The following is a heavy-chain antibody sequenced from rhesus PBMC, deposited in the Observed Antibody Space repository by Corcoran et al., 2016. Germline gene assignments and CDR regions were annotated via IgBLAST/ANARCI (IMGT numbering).Heavy chain of an antibody. V-gene: IGHV4-106*01. D-gene: IGHD6-13*01. CDR1: GGSISDDYY. Sequence: QVQLQESGPGLVKPSETLSLTCAVSGGSISDDYYWSWIRQPPGKGLEWIVYIYGSGGGTNYNPSLKKRVTISIDTSKNQFSLKLSSVTAADTAVYYCARPYSSWTDDAFDFWGQGLRVTVSS. CDR3: ARPYSSWTDDAFDF. J-gene: IGHJ3*01. CDR2: IYGSGGGT.